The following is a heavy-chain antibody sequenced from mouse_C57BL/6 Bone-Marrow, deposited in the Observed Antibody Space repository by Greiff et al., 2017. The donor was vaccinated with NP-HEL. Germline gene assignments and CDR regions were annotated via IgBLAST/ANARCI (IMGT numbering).Heavy chain of an antibody. J-gene: IGHJ3*01. CDR3: ARRIYYGSSYEGFAY. D-gene: IGHD1-1*01. V-gene: IGHV1-50*01. CDR2: IDPSDSYT. Sequence: QVQLQQPGAELVKPGASVKLSCKASGYTFTSYWMQWVKQRPGQGLEWIGEIDPSDSYTNYNQKFKGKATLTVDTSSSTAYMQLSSLTSEDSAVYYCARRIYYGSSYEGFAYWGQGTLVTFSA. CDR1: GYTFTSYW.